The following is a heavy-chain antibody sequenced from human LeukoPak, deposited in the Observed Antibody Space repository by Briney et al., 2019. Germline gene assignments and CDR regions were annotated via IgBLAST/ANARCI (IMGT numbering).Heavy chain of an antibody. CDR2: IRSKANSYAT. CDR1: GFTFSGSA. CDR3: TRAGTYYYGMDV. V-gene: IGHV3-73*01. D-gene: IGHD1-7*01. J-gene: IGHJ6*02. Sequence: AGGSLKLSCAASGFTFSGSAMHWVRQAPGKGLEWVGRIRSKANSYATAYAASVKGRFTISRDDSKNTAYLQMNSLKTEDTAVYYCTRAGTYYYGMDVWGQGTTVTVSS.